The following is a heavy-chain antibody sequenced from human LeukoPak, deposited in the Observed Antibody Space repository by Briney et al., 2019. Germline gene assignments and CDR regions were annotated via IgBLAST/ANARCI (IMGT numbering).Heavy chain of an antibody. D-gene: IGHD3-10*01. J-gene: IGHJ4*02. V-gene: IGHV3-15*01. CDR1: GITFSNAW. Sequence: GGSLRLSCAASGITFSNAWMSWVRQAPGKGLEWVGRIKSKTDGGTTDYAAPVKGRFTISRDDSKNTLYLQMNSLKTEDTAVYYCTTHNYYYGSEDWGQGTLVTVSS. CDR2: IKSKTDGGTT. CDR3: TTHNYYYGSED.